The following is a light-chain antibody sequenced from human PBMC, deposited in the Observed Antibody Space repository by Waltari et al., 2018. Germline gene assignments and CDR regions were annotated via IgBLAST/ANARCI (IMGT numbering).Light chain of an antibody. CDR2: DGS. CDR3: SSYTSSVL. CDR1: SSDVGSYNY. J-gene: IGLJ2*01. V-gene: IGLV2-14*03. Sequence: QSALTQPASVSGSPGQSITISCTGTSSDVGSYNYVSWYQKLPGKAPKTIIYDGSKRPSGVSNRFSGSKSGNTASLTISGLQAEDEADYYCSSYTSSVLFGGGTKLTVL.